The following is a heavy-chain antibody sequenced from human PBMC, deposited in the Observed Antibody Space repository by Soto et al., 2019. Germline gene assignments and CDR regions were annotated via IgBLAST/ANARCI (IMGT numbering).Heavy chain of an antibody. V-gene: IGHV1-18*01. Sequence: QVQLVQSGAEVKKPGASVKVSCKASGYTFTNYGINWVRQAPGLGLEWMGWISAYNGNIKLAQKIQGRVTMTTDTSTSTAYLELRSLRCDDTAVYYCARGGSSWSAEYFQYWGQGTLLAVSS. J-gene: IGHJ1*01. CDR1: GYTFTNYG. D-gene: IGHD6-6*01. CDR2: ISAYNGNI. CDR3: ARGGSSWSAEYFQY.